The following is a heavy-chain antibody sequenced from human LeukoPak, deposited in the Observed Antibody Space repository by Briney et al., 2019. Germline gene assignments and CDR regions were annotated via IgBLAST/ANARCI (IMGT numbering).Heavy chain of an antibody. D-gene: IGHD2-2*03. V-gene: IGHV3-23*01. CDR2: ISGSGGST. CDR3: AKDSGWILFDD. CDR1: GFTFSSYA. Sequence: GGSLRLSCAASGFTFSSYAMSWVRQAPGKGLEWVSAISGSGGSTYYADSVKGRFTISRDNSKNTVYLQMSSLRAGDTAVYYCAKDSGWILFDDWGQGTLVTVSS. J-gene: IGHJ4*02.